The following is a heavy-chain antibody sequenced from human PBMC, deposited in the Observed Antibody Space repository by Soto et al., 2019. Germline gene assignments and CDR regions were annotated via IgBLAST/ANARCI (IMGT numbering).Heavy chain of an antibody. V-gene: IGHV3-23*01. Sequence: LRLSCAASGFTFSSYAMSWVRQAPGKGLEWVSAISGSGGSTYYADSVKGRFTISRDNSKNTLYLQMNSLRAEDTAVYYSATPGAYYYDSSGYYYFECWGQGTVVTVSA. CDR2: ISGSGGST. CDR1: GFTFSSYA. CDR3: ATPGAYYYDSSGYYYFEC. J-gene: IGHJ4*02. D-gene: IGHD3-22*01.